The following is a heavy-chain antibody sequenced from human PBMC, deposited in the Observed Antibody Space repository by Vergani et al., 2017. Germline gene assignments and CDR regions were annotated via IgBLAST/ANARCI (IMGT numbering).Heavy chain of an antibody. CDR1: GFTFSSYG. Sequence: QVQLVESGGGVVQPGRSLRLSCAASGFTFSSYGMHWVRQAPGKGLEWVAVISYDGSNKYYADSVKGRFTISRDNSKNTLYLQMNRLRAEDTAVYYCAKGGPDRYYYMDVWGKGTTVTVSS. CDR2: ISYDGSNK. CDR3: AKGGPDRYYYMDV. J-gene: IGHJ6*03. V-gene: IGHV3-30*18.